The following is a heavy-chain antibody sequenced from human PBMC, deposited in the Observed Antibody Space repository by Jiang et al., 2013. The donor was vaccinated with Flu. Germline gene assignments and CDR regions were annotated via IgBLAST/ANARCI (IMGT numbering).Heavy chain of an antibody. D-gene: IGHD6-6*01. CDR3: ARVGGRGQLARRSYYYYYMDV. V-gene: IGHV4-34*01. J-gene: IGHJ6*03. Sequence: ELLKPSETLSLTCAVYGGSFSGYYWSWIRQPPGKGLEWIGEINHSGSTNYNPSLKSRVTISVDTSKNQFSLKLSSVTAADTAVYYCARVGGRGQLARRSYYYYYMDVWGKGTTVTVSS. CDR1: GGSFSGYY. CDR2: INHSGST.